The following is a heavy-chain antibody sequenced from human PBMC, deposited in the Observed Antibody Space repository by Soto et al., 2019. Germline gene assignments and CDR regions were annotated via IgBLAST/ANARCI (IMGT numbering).Heavy chain of an antibody. CDR3: ARATKDYDYVWGSYRYVRWFDP. J-gene: IGHJ5*02. CDR1: GGSISSGGYY. V-gene: IGHV4-31*03. D-gene: IGHD3-16*02. Sequence: SETLSLTCTVSGGSISSGGYYWSWIRQHPGKGLEWIGYIYYSGSTYYNPSLKSRVTISVDTSKNQFSLKLSSVTAADTAVYYCARATKDYDYVWGSYRYVRWFDPWGQGTLVTISS. CDR2: IYYSGST.